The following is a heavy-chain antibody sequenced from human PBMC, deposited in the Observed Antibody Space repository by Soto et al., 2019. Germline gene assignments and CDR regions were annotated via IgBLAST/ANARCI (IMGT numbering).Heavy chain of an antibody. Sequence: GGSLRLSCAASGFTFSSYWMHWVRQAPGKGLEWVSRINIDGSRISYVDSVKGRCTISRDNAKNTFYMQMHSLRAEDTAVYYCARDQLYYNDISGRPLNAFDVWGQGTMVTVSS. V-gene: IGHV3-74*01. J-gene: IGHJ3*01. CDR1: GFTFSSYW. CDR3: ARDQLYYNDISGRPLNAFDV. D-gene: IGHD3-22*01. CDR2: INIDGSRI.